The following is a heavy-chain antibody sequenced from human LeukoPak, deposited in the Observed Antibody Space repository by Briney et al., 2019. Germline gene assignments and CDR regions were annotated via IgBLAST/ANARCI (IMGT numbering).Heavy chain of an antibody. V-gene: IGHV3-33*03. CDR2: ICSDGSHA. J-gene: IGHJ4*02. Sequence: PGGSLRLSCAASGFSISGYGMHWVRQAPGKGLKAVAVICSDGSHAYYPDSVKGRFTISRDNSKNTLYLQMNSLRVEDTAVYYCATDRYDGYDNATVWGIDHWGQGTLVTVSS. CDR3: ATDRYDGYDNATVWGIDH. CDR1: GFSISGYG. D-gene: IGHD5-12*01.